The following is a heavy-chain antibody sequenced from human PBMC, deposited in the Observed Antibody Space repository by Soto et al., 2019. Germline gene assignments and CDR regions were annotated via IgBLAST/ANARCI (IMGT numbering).Heavy chain of an antibody. CDR3: AKDPTRWFEMDY. CDR2: ISGTGGST. CDR1: GFTFRSYA. J-gene: IGHJ4*02. Sequence: GGSLRLSCAASGFTFRSYAMSWVRQAPGKGLEWVSGISGTGGSTYYADSVKGRFTISRDNSKNMLYLQMNSLRAEDTAVYYCAKDPTRWFEMDYWGQGTLVTVSS. V-gene: IGHV3-23*01. D-gene: IGHD2-15*01.